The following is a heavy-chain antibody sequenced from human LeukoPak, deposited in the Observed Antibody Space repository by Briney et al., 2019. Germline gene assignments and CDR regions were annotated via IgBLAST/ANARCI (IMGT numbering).Heavy chain of an antibody. Sequence: GGSLRLSCAASRFTFSSYVMHWVRQAPGKGLEWVALIWYDGDNKYYSDSVKGRFTISRDNSKNTLYLQMNSLRAEDTAVYYCAKARATYLYDTSGYSALDYWGQGTLVTVSS. D-gene: IGHD3-22*01. V-gene: IGHV3-33*06. J-gene: IGHJ4*02. CDR1: RFTFSSYV. CDR3: AKARATYLYDTSGYSALDY. CDR2: IWYDGDNK.